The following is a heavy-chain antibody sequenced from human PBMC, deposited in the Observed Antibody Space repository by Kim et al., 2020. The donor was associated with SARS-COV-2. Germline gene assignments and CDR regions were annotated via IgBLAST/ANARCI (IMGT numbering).Heavy chain of an antibody. CDR3: ARDITYGGGDGYNFFPTYYYASGMDV. V-gene: IGHV4-59*01. Sequence: SETLSLTCTVSGGSISSYYWSWIWQRPGKGLEWMGNIYYSWSTNYNPSLKSRVTISVDTSKNQFSLKLSSVTAADTAVYYCARDITYGGGDGYNFFPTYYYASGMDVWGQGTPVTVSS. J-gene: IGHJ6*02. CDR1: GGSISSYY. CDR2: IYYSWST. D-gene: IGHD5-12*01.